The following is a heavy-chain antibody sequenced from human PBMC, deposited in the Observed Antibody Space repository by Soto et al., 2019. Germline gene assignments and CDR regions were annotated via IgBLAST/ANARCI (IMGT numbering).Heavy chain of an antibody. CDR3: ARRLAPTVSALGY. CDR2: ISEDGGTE. CDR1: GFTFTSYN. Sequence: VQLVESGGGVVQAGGSLRLSCTASGFTFTSYNFHWVRQAPGKGLEWVAVISEDGGTEYFADSVRGRFLISKDTSKNTVYLQMNGLRPEDTGIYFCARRLAPTVSALGYWGQGTLVTVSS. V-gene: IGHV3-30-3*01. D-gene: IGHD4-4*01. J-gene: IGHJ4*02.